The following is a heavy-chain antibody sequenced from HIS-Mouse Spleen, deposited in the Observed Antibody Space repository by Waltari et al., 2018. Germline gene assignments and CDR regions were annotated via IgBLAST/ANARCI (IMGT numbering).Heavy chain of an antibody. D-gene: IGHD5-12*01. CDR3: ARDGYSGYGHDAFDI. Sequence: QLQLQESGPGLVKPSETLSLTCTVSGCSISLSTYYWGWIRQPPGKGLEWIGSIYYSGSTYYNPSLKSRVTISVYTSKNQFSLKLSSVTAADTAVYYCARDGYSGYGHDAFDIWGQGTMVTVSS. J-gene: IGHJ3*02. CDR1: GCSISLSTYY. V-gene: IGHV4-39*07. CDR2: IYYSGST.